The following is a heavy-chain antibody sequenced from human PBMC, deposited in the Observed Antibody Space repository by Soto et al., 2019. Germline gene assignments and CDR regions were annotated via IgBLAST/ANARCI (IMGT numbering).Heavy chain of an antibody. J-gene: IGHJ5*02. CDR3: AKAGDPGNMITFAGVEVPNLDT. CDR2: ISVPGGSA. Sequence: PGGSLRLSCAASGFTFSSSAMSWVRQAPGRGLEWVSLISVPGGSANYADSVKGRFSVSIDNSKNTLFLQMNSLRADDTAVYFCAKAGDPGNMITFAGVEVPNLDTWGQGTLVTVSS. V-gene: IGHV3-23*01. CDR1: GFTFSSSA. D-gene: IGHD3-16*01.